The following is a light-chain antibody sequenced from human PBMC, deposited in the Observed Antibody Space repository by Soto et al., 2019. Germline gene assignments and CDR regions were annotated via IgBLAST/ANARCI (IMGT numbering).Light chain of an antibody. CDR1: QGISSY. J-gene: IGKJ5*01. CDR2: AAS. V-gene: IGKV1-9*01. CDR3: QQLNSYPIT. Sequence: DIQLTQSPSFQSASVGDRVTITCRASQGISSYLAWYQQKPGKAPKVLIYAASTLQSGVPSRFSGSGSGTEFTLTIGSLQPEDFATYYCQQLNSYPITFGQGTRLEIK.